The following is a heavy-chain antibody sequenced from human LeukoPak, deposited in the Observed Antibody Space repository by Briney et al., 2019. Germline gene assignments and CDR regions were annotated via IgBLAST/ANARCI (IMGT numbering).Heavy chain of an antibody. CDR2: ISGSGGST. CDR3: ARGVVVAAKLSMFDY. D-gene: IGHD2-15*01. CDR1: GFTVSSNE. Sequence: GGSLRLSCAASGFTVSSNEMSWVRQAPGKGLEWVSAISGSGGSTYYADSVKGRFTISRDNSKNTLYLQMNSLRAEDTAVYYCARGVVVAAKLSMFDYWGQGTLVTVSS. V-gene: IGHV3-23*01. J-gene: IGHJ4*02.